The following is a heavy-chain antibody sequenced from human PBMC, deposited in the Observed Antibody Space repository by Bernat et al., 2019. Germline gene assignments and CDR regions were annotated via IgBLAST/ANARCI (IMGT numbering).Heavy chain of an antibody. CDR3: ARVGVDNSNYGGLFDS. J-gene: IGHJ4*02. V-gene: IGHV4-34*02. CDR1: DGAFSTYY. D-gene: IGHD4-4*01. CDR2: INHSGST. Sequence: QVQLQQWGAGLLKPSETLSLTCAVSDGAFSTYYWGWIRQPPGKGLEWIGEINHSGSTNYNPSLKSRVTMSVDTSRNRFSLKLSSVTAADSAIYFCARVGVDNSNYGGLFDSWGQGTLLTVSS.